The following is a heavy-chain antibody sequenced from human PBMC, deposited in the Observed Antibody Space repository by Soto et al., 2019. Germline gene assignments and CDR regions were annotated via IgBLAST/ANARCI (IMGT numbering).Heavy chain of an antibody. V-gene: IGHV3-23*01. CDR1: GFIFSSYA. CDR2: ISGSGTTA. J-gene: IGHJ3*02. D-gene: IGHD6-19*01. Sequence: EVQLLESGGGLVQPGGSLRLSCAASGFIFSSYAMSWVRQAPGKGLEWVSAISGSGTTAYYADCVKGRFTFSRDNSKKTMYLQMNSLRAEDTAVYYCAKTTDGWFSAFEIWGQGTMVTVSS. CDR3: AKTTDGWFSAFEI.